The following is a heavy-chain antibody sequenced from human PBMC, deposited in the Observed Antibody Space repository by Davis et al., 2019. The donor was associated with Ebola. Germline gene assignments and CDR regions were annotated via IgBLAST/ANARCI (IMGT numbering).Heavy chain of an antibody. CDR1: GDSIRSGHYY. CDR3: ARHGLTSGGSLLYY. Sequence: SETLSLTCTVSGDSIRSGHYYWNWVRQPPGKGLEWIGYIYSRGSTHHNPSLKGRVTTSVDTAKNQFSLTLISVTAADTAVYYCARHGLTSGGSLLYYWGQGILVTVSS. D-gene: IGHD6-19*01. V-gene: IGHV4-30-4*01. CDR2: IYSRGST. J-gene: IGHJ4*02.